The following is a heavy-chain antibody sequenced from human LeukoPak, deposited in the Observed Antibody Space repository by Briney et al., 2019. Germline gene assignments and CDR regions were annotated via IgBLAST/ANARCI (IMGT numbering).Heavy chain of an antibody. J-gene: IGHJ5*02. CDR3: AKAPMLRDYYDSSGYYYPHWFDP. D-gene: IGHD3-22*01. CDR2: IRSKANSYAT. Sequence: GGSLRLSCAASGFTFSGSAMHWVRQASGKGLEWVGRIRSKANSYATAYAASVKGRFTISRDDSKNTAYLQMNSLRAEDTAVYYCAKAPMLRDYYDSSGYYYPHWFDPWGQGTLVTVSS. V-gene: IGHV3-73*01. CDR1: GFTFSGSA.